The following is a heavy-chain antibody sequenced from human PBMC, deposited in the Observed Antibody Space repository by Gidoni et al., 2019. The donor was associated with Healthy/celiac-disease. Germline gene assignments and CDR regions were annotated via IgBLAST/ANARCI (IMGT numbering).Heavy chain of an antibody. CDR3: AREKPMYYDFWSGYYNIDY. D-gene: IGHD3-3*01. Sequence: QVHLVESGGGLVKPGGSLRLSCAASGFTFSDYYMSWIRQAPGKGLEWVSYISSTGSTIYYAGSVKGRFTISRDNAKNSLYLQMNSLRAEDTAVYYCAREKPMYYDFWSGYYNIDYWGQGTLVTVSS. V-gene: IGHV3-11*01. CDR1: GFTFSDYY. CDR2: ISSTGSTI. J-gene: IGHJ4*02.